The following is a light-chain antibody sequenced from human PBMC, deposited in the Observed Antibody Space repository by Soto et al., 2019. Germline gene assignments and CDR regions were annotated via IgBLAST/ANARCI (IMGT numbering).Light chain of an antibody. J-gene: IGLJ2*01. CDR1: SSDVGGYNY. CDR3: QSYDNSLLAYV. V-gene: IGLV2-11*01. CDR2: DVS. Sequence: QSALTQPRSVSGSPGQSVTISCTGTSSDVGGYNYVSWYQQHPGKAPKLMIYDVSKRPSGVPDRFSGSKSGNTASLTISGLQAEDEADYYCQSYDNSLLAYVFGGGTKLTVL.